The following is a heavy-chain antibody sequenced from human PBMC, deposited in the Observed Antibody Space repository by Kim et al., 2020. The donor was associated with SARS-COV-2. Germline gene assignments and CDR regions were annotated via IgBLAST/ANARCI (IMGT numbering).Heavy chain of an antibody. CDR1: GFTLSGST. CDR3: AIVNPIAGGWYDAFGI. J-gene: IGHJ3*02. Sequence: GGSLRLSCEASGFTLSGSTVHWVRQASGKGLEWVGRIRSKANSYATAYSASVKNRFTISRDNSKNTAYLQMNSLKTEDTAVYYCAIVNPIAGGWYDAFGIWGQEAMVSVSS. V-gene: IGHV3-73*01. D-gene: IGHD6-19*01. CDR2: IRSKANSYAT.